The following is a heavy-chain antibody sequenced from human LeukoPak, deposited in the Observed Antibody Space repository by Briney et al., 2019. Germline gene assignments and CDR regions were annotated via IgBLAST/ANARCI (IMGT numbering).Heavy chain of an antibody. CDR1: GGSFRGYY. Sequence: SSETLSLTCAVYGGSFRGYYWSWLPHPPGKGLEWIGENNNSGSNNYNPSLRSRVTISVDTSKNQFSLKLSSVTAADTAVYYCSRGTNTMALVWFDPWGQGTLVTLSS. CDR3: SRGTNTMALVWFDP. J-gene: IGHJ5*02. CDR2: NNNSGSN. V-gene: IGHV4-34*01. D-gene: IGHD3-10*01.